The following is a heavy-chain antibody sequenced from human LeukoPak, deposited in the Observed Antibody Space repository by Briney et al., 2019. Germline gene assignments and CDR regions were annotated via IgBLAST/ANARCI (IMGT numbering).Heavy chain of an antibody. CDR2: FDPKDGET. CDR3: ATGIAVAGFGPYFDY. J-gene: IGHJ4*02. D-gene: IGHD6-19*01. CDR1: GYTLTELS. Sequence: ASVKVSCKVSGYTLTELSMHWVRQAPGKGLEWMGGFDPKDGETIYAQKFQGRVTMTEDTSTDTAYMELSSLRSEDTAVYYCATGIAVAGFGPYFDYWGQGTLVTVSS. V-gene: IGHV1-24*01.